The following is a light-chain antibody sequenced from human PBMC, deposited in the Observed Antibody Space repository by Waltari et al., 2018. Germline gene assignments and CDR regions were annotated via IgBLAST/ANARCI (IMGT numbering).Light chain of an antibody. CDR2: DTS. CDR3: QQRHNWPLT. J-gene: IGKJ4*01. Sequence: EILLTQSPATLSLSPGERATLSCRASQSVRSYLAWYQQKPGQAPRLLIYDTSNRASGIPARFSGSGSGTDFSLSISSLEPEDFAVYYCQQRHNWPLTFGGGTKVEIK. V-gene: IGKV3-11*01. CDR1: QSVRSY.